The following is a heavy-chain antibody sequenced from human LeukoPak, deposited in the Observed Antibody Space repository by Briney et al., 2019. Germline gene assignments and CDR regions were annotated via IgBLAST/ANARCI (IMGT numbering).Heavy chain of an antibody. V-gene: IGHV1-2*02. CDR1: GYTFTGYY. J-gene: IGHJ4*02. D-gene: IGHD1-26*01. Sequence: ASVKVSCKASGYTFTGYYMHWVRQAPGQGLEWMGWINPNSGGTNYAQKFQGRVTMTRDTSISTAYMELSRLRSDDTAVYYCATRIGYSGSYPSFDYWGQGTLVTVSS. CDR3: ATRIGYSGSYPSFDY. CDR2: INPNSGGT.